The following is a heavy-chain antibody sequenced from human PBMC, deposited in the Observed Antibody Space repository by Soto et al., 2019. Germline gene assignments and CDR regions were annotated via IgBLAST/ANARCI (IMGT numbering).Heavy chain of an antibody. CDR3: ARHHDS. CDR1: GGSIISGSYY. J-gene: IGHJ4*02. Sequence: SETLSVTWTVSGGSIISGSYYWSWIRKPPGKGLEWIGYIYYSGSTNYNPSLKSRVTISVDTSKNQFSLKLSSVTAADTAVYYCARHHDSWGQGTLVTVSS. V-gene: IGHV4-61*01. CDR2: IYYSGST.